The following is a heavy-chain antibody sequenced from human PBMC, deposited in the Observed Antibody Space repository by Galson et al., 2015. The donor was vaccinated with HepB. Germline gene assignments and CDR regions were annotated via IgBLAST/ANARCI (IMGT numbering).Heavy chain of an antibody. J-gene: IGHJ4*02. CDR3: ARRGGDYDYVWGTNDY. Sequence: QSGAEVKKPGESLRISCKGSGYSFTSYWISWVRQMPGKGLEWMGRIDPSDSYTNYSPSFQGHVTISAHKSISTAYLQWSSLKASDTAMYYCARRGGDYDYVWGTNDYWGQGTLVTVSS. CDR2: IDPSDSYT. V-gene: IGHV5-10-1*01. CDR1: GYSFTSYW. D-gene: IGHD3-16*01.